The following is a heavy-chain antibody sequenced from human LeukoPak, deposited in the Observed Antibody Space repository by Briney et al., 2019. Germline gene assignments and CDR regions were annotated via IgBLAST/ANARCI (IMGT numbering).Heavy chain of an antibody. CDR1: GLTVSSYE. J-gene: IGHJ6*01. CDR2: IRCSVSTI. D-gene: IGHD4-17*01. Sequence: QAGGSLRLACSAYGLTVSSYEVEWVRQAPARGLEWVSYIRCSVSTIYYANYVKGQFPISRENYNNSLYLQMNSLRAEDTAVYYCARSDYGEHVYYYSGVDVRGQGATVTVSS. V-gene: IGHV3-48*03. CDR3: ARSDYGEHVYYYSGVDV.